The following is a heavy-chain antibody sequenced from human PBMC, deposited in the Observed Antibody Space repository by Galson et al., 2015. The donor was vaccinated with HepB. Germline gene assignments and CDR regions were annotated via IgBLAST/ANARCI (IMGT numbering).Heavy chain of an antibody. CDR1: GFTFSSYW. J-gene: IGHJ4*02. CDR2: ISGSGGST. CDR3: AITQWLVH. V-gene: IGHV3-23*01. Sequence: SLRLSCAASGFTFSSYWMHWVRQAPGKGLEWVSAISGSGGSTFCADSVKGRFTISRDNSKNTLYLQMNSLRAEDTAVYYCAITQWLVHWGQGTLVTVSS. D-gene: IGHD6-19*01.